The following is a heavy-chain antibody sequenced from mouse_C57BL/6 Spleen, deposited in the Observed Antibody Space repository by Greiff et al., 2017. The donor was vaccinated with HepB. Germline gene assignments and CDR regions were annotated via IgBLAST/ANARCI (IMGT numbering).Heavy chain of an antibody. J-gene: IGHJ3*01. CDR3: ARHEDGAIYYYGSSPFAY. V-gene: IGHV1-62-2*01. CDR2: FYPGSGSI. Sequence: LVESGAELVKPGASVKLSCKASGYTFTEYTIHWVKQRSGQGLEWIGWFYPGSGSIKYNEKFKDKATLTADKSSSTVYMELSRLTSEDSTVYFCARHEDGAIYYYGSSPFAYWGQGTLVTVSA. D-gene: IGHD1-1*01. CDR1: GYTFTEYT.